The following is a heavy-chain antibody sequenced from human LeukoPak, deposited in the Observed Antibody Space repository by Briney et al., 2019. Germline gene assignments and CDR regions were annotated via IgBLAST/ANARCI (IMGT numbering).Heavy chain of an antibody. CDR2: FDPEDGET. V-gene: IGHV1-24*01. CDR3: ATELSEYCGGDCYNRYFDY. CDR1: GYTLTELS. D-gene: IGHD2-21*02. Sequence: VASVTVSFTVSGYTLTELSMHWVRQAPGKGLEGMGGFDPEDGETIYAQKFQGRVTITEDTSTDTAYMELSSLRSEDTAVYYCATELSEYCGGDCYNRYFDYWGQGTLVTVSS. J-gene: IGHJ4*02.